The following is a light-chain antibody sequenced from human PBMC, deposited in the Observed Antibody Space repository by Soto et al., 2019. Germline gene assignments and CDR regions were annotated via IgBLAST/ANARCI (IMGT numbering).Light chain of an antibody. V-gene: IGLV8-61*01. CDR1: SGSVSTSYY. CDR3: VLYMGSGISV. J-gene: IGLJ2*01. CDR2: STK. Sequence: QTVVTQEPSFSVSPGGTVTLTCGLSSGSVSTSYYPGWYQQTPGQAPRTLIYSTKTRSSGVPDRFSGSILGNKAALTITGAQADDESDYYCVLYMGSGISVFGGGTKLTVL.